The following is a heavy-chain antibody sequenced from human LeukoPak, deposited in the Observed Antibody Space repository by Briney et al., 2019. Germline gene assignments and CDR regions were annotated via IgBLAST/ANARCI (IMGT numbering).Heavy chain of an antibody. V-gene: IGHV4-30-2*01. CDR1: GCSISSGGYS. D-gene: IGHD3-22*01. J-gene: IGHJ4*02. CDR3: AGTRGYYYDSSGYIDY. Sequence: SETLSLTCAVSGCSISSGGYSWSWIRQPPGKGLEWIGYIYHSGSTYYNPSLKSRVTISVDRSKNQFSLKLSSVTAADTAVYYCAGTRGYYYDSSGYIDYWGQGTLVTVSS. CDR2: IYHSGST.